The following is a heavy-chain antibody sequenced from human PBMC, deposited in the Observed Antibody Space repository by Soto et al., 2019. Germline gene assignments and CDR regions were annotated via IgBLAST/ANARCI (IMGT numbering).Heavy chain of an antibody. CDR2: KYYSGNT. CDR3: ARGFALAARGMDV. Sequence: SETLSLNCAVSGGSIPGYYWSWIRPAPGKELEWLGYKYYSGNTNYNPSLKGRVTMSVDTSKNHFSLILTSVTAADTAVYYCARGFALAARGMDVWGQGTTVAV. V-gene: IGHV4-59*01. CDR1: GGSIPGYY. J-gene: IGHJ6*02. D-gene: IGHD6-6*01.